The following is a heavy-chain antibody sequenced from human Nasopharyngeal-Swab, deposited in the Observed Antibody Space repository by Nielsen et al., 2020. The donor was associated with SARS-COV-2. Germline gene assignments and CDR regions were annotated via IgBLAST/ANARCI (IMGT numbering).Heavy chain of an antibody. Sequence: ASVKVSCKASGYTFTSYDINWVRQATGQGLEWMGWMNPNSGNTGYAQKFQGRVTMTRNASISTAYMELSSLRSEDTAVYYCARDVLGDYAMDVWGQGTTVTVSS. CDR1: GYTFTSYD. V-gene: IGHV1-8*01. D-gene: IGHD3-16*01. CDR3: ARDVLGDYAMDV. CDR2: MNPNSGNT. J-gene: IGHJ6*02.